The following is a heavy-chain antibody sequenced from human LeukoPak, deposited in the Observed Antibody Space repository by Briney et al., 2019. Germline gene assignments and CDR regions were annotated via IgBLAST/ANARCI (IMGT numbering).Heavy chain of an antibody. CDR3: VYSGDYEKGY. D-gene: IGHD4-17*01. CDR1: GFTFSDYS. J-gene: IGHJ4*02. CDR2: IGRTSTPI. Sequence: PGGSLRLSCAGSGFTFSDYSINWIRQTPEKGLEWVSHIGRTSTPIYHTDSVKGRFTISRDNAKNSVYLQMNSLRDEDTAVYYCVYSGDYEKGYWGQGTLVTVSS. V-gene: IGHV3-48*02.